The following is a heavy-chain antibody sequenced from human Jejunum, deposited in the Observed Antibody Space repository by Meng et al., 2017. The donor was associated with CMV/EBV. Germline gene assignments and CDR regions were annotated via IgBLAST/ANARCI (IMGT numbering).Heavy chain of an antibody. V-gene: IGHV3-30*02. J-gene: IGHJ4*02. D-gene: IGHD6-19*01. CDR1: GFTFSTFG. CDR2: IYDGKDE. Sequence: QVQLVESGGGVVQVGGSVRFSCVVSGFTFSTFGMHWPRQAPGKGPEWVAFIYDGKDESYADPVKGRFTISTDNSKNTMYLQMNTLGPEDTAVYYCAKVGFGWYSIDYWGQGTLVTVSS. CDR3: AKVGFGWYSIDY.